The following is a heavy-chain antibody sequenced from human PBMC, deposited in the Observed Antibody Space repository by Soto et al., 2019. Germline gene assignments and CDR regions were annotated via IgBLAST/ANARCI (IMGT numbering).Heavy chain of an antibody. J-gene: IGHJ4*02. Sequence: SGPTLVNPTQALTLTCXFSGFSLSSSGVGVGWIRQPPGKALEWLALIYWDDDKRYSPSLKSRLTITKDTSKNQVALTMTNMDPVDTATYYCAHSFDTTMALDFWGQGTLVTVSS. CDR3: AHSFDTTMALDF. V-gene: IGHV2-5*02. CDR2: IYWDDDK. CDR1: GFSLSSSGVG. D-gene: IGHD5-18*01.